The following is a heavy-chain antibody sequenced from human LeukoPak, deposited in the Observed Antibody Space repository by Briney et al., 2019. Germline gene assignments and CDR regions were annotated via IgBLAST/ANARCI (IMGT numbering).Heavy chain of an antibody. Sequence: GASLRLSCAASGFTVSSNYMSWVRQAPGKGLEWVSVIYSGGSTYYADSVKGRFTISRDNSKNTLYLQMNSLRAEDTAVYYCARVGYSSSCFDYWGQGTLVTVSS. CDR3: ARVGYSSSCFDY. D-gene: IGHD6-6*01. CDR1: GFTVSSNY. V-gene: IGHV3-53*01. CDR2: IYSGGST. J-gene: IGHJ4*02.